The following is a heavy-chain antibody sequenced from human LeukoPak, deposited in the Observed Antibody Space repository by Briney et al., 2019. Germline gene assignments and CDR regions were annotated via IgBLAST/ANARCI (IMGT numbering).Heavy chain of an antibody. J-gene: IGHJ4*02. CDR2: LNPSDNGV. D-gene: IGHD6-13*01. V-gene: IGHV1-2*02. CDR3: TTNAAALDY. CDR1: GYTFTDHY. Sequence: ASEKVSCKASGYTFTDHYIHWVRQAPGQGLEWMGWLNPSDNGVNYAQKFQGRVAMTRDTSISTAYVEVTRLTSDDTAVYYCTTNAAALDYWGQGTLVTVSS.